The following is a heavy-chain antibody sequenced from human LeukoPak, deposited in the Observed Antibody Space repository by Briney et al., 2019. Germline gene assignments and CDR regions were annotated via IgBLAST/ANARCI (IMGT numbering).Heavy chain of an antibody. Sequence: SETLSLTCTVSGGSISGYYWSWIRQPPGKGLEWIGYIYYSGSTNYNPSLKSRVTLSVDTSKNQFSLKLTSVTAADTAVYYCARGYYDSSGYYLAAYWGQGTLVTVSS. CDR2: IYYSGST. V-gene: IGHV4-59*01. D-gene: IGHD3-22*01. J-gene: IGHJ4*02. CDR1: GGSISGYY. CDR3: ARGYYDSSGYYLAAY.